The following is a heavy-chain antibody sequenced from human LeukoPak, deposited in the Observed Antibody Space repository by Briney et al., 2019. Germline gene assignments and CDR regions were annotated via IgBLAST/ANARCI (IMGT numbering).Heavy chain of an antibody. J-gene: IGHJ4*02. V-gene: IGHV3-53*01. CDR1: GFTVSSNY. D-gene: IGHD5-18*01. Sequence: GGSLRLSCAASGFTVSSNYMSWVRQAPGKGLEWVSVICSGGSTYYADSAKGRLTISRDNSKNTLYLQMNSLRAEDTAVYYCARGELDTAMATYLDYWGQGTLVTVSS. CDR2: ICSGGST. CDR3: ARGELDTAMATYLDY.